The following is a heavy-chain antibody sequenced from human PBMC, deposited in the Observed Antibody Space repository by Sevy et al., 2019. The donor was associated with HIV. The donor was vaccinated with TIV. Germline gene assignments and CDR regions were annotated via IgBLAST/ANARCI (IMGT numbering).Heavy chain of an antibody. CDR2: INSDGSST. D-gene: IGHD1-26*01. Sequence: GGSLRLSCAASGFTFSSYWMHWVRQAPGKGLVWVSRINSDGSSTTYADSAKGRFTISRDNAKNTLYLQMNSLRAEDTAVYYCARGGWWELVGNAFDIWGQGTMVTVSS. CDR3: ARGGWWELVGNAFDI. CDR1: GFTFSSYW. V-gene: IGHV3-74*01. J-gene: IGHJ3*02.